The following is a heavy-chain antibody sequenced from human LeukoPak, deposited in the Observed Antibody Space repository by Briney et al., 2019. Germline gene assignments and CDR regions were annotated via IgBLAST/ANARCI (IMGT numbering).Heavy chain of an antibody. D-gene: IGHD5-18*01. CDR3: ARENVDTAMVH. J-gene: IGHJ4*02. V-gene: IGHV3-48*01. CDR1: GFTFSSYA. CDR2: ITLSSSTI. Sequence: GGSLRLSCAASGFTFSSYAMHWVRQAPGKGLEWVSYITLSSSTIYYADSVKGRFTISRDNVKNSLYLQMNSLRAEDTAVYYCARENVDTAMVHWGQGTLVTVSS.